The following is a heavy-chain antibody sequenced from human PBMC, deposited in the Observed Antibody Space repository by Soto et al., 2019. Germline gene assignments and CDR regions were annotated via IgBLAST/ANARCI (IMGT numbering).Heavy chain of an antibody. D-gene: IGHD3-9*01. V-gene: IGHV2-5*02. J-gene: IGHJ4*02. CDR2: IYWDDSK. CDR3: AHKGPEDWPLDY. CDR1: GFSLSTSGVG. Sequence: QITLKESGPTLVRPTQTLTLTCAFSGFSLSTSGVGVGWIHQPPGKALEWLAVIYWDDSKHYSPSLRSRLTITKDTSKNQVALTMTNMDPMDTGTYYCAHKGPEDWPLDYWGQGTLVTVSS.